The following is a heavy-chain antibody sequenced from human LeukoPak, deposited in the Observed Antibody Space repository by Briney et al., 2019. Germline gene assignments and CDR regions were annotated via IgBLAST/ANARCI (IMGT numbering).Heavy chain of an antibody. CDR1: GYTFTSFG. CDR3: ARVPYDFWSGYLMDDAFDI. J-gene: IGHJ3*02. V-gene: IGHV1-18*01. D-gene: IGHD3-3*01. CDR2: ICPYNGNT. Sequence: ASVKVSCKASGYTFTSFGISGVRQAPGQGLEWMGWICPYNGNTNYPQKVQGRITVTTDTSASTAYMELRSLRSDDTAVYHCARVPYDFWSGYLMDDAFDIWGQGTMVTVSS.